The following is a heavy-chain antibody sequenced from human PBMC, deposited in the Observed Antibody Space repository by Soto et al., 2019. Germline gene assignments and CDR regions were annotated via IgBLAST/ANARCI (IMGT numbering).Heavy chain of an antibody. CDR2: ISYDGSDK. V-gene: IGHV3-30-3*01. J-gene: IGHJ4*02. CDR1: GFTFSSYR. Sequence: QPGGSLRLSCAASGFTFSSYRMHWVRQAPGKGLGWVAIISYDGSDKYYADSVKGRFTVSRDNSKNTLYLQMNSLRADDTAVYYCARTSYDSSGYYEYWGQGTPVTVSS. CDR3: ARTSYDSSGYYEY. D-gene: IGHD3-22*01.